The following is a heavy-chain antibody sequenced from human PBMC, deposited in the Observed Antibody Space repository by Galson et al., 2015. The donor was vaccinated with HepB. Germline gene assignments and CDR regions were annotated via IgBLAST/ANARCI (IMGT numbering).Heavy chain of an antibody. CDR3: ARVRYGSGSGIPFDY. CDR1: GYTFTGYY. J-gene: IGHJ4*02. Sequence: SVKVSCKASGYTFTGYYMHWVRQAPGQGLEWMGWINPNSGGTNYAQKFQGRVTLIRDTSISTAYMELSRLRSDDTAVYYCARVRYGSGSGIPFDYWGQGTLVTVSS. CDR2: INPNSGGT. V-gene: IGHV1-2*02. D-gene: IGHD3-10*01.